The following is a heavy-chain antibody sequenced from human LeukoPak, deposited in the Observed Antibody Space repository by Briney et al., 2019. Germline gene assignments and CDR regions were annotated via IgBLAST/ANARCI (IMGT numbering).Heavy chain of an antibody. V-gene: IGHV3-74*01. J-gene: IGHJ3*02. Sequence: GGALRLSCAASGFTFSSYWMHWVREAPGKGRLWVSRINSDRSGTTYADSVKGRFTISTDNARNTLYLQMNSLRAEDTAVYYCARGGLQGAFDIWGQGTMVTDSS. D-gene: IGHD2-15*01. CDR2: INSDRSGT. CDR1: GFTFSSYW. CDR3: ARGGLQGAFDI.